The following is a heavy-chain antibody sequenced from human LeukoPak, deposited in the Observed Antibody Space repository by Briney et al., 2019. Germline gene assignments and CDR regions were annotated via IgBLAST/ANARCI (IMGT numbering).Heavy chain of an antibody. CDR1: GYSISSGYY. V-gene: IGHV4-38-2*02. CDR2: IYTSGST. D-gene: IGHD3-10*01. CDR3: ARDRGREVRGVAPLYYYYYYMDV. J-gene: IGHJ6*03. Sequence: SETLSLTCTVSGYSISSGYYWGWIRQPPGKGLEWIGRIYTSGSTNYNPSLKSRVTISVDTSKNQFSLKLSSVTAADTAVYYCARDRGREVRGVAPLYYYYYYMDVWGKGTTVTISS.